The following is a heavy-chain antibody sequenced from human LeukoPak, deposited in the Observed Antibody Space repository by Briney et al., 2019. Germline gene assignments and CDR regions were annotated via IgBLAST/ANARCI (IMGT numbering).Heavy chain of an antibody. J-gene: IGHJ4*02. V-gene: IGHV4-59*01. CDR2: IHYSGST. CDR3: ALWGYFDSSGRHF. Sequence: SETLSLTCSVSGDSISSFHWSWIRQPPGKGLEWIGYIHYSGSTNYNPSLKSRVTISVDTSKNQFSLKLSSVTAADTAVYYCALWGYFDSSGRHFWGQGTLVTVSS. CDR1: GDSISSFH. D-gene: IGHD3-22*01.